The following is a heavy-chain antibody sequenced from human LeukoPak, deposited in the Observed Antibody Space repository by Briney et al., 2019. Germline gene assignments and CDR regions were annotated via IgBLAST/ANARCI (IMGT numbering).Heavy chain of an antibody. CDR1: GYTFTSYA. V-gene: IGHV1-3*02. CDR3: ATTIGARLMYFDY. Sequence: ASVKVSFKASGYTFTSYAMHWVRQAPGQRLAWMGWSNAGNGNTKYSQEFQGRVTITRDTSTSTAYMEVRSLRSDDTAVYYCATTIGARLMYFDYWGQGTLVTVSS. D-gene: IGHD6-6*01. CDR2: SNAGNGNT. J-gene: IGHJ4*02.